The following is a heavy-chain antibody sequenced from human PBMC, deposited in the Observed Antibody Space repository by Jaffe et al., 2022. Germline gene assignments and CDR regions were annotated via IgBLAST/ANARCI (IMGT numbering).Heavy chain of an antibody. Sequence: QVTLRESGPALVKPTQTLTLTCTFSGFSLSTSGMCVSWVRQPPGKALEWLALIDWDDDKYYSTSLKTRLTISKDTSKNQVVLTMTNMDPVDTATYYCVSYYYDSSGYYYHKSGDAFDIWGQGTMVTVSS. D-gene: IGHD3-22*01. CDR1: GFSLSTSGMC. CDR3: VSYYYDSSGYYYHKSGDAFDI. CDR2: IDWDDDK. V-gene: IGHV2-70*20. J-gene: IGHJ3*02.